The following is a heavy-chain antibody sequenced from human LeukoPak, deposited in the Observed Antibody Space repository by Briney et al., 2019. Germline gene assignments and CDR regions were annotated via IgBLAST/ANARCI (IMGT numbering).Heavy chain of an antibody. CDR3: ARESEEYCSSTSCYPNWFDP. D-gene: IGHD2-2*01. CDR2: IYYSGST. Sequence: PSETLSLTCTVSGGSISSSSYYWGWIRQPPGKGLEWIGSIYYSGSTYYNPSLKSRVTISVDTSKNQFSLKLSSVTAADTVVYYCARESEEYCSSTSCYPNWFDPWGQGTLVTVSS. CDR1: GGSISSSSYY. J-gene: IGHJ5*02. V-gene: IGHV4-39*07.